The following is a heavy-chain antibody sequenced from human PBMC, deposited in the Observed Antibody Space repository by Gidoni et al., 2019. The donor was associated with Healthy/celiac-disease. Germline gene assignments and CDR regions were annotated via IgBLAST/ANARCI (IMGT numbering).Heavy chain of an antibody. CDR3: AAPGPLGYCTNGVCYREGGVVEPEHHYYYGMDV. CDR2: IVVGIGNT. V-gene: IGHV1-58*01. CDR1: GFPFTASA. J-gene: IGHJ6*02. D-gene: IGHD2-8*01. Sequence: QMHLVQSRPEVKKPVPSVKVSCKASGFPFTASAFQCVRHPRGQRLAWIGWIVVGIGNTNYAQKFQERVTITRDMSTSTAYMELSSLRSEDTAVYYCAAPGPLGYCTNGVCYREGGVVEPEHHYYYGMDVWGQGTTVTVSS.